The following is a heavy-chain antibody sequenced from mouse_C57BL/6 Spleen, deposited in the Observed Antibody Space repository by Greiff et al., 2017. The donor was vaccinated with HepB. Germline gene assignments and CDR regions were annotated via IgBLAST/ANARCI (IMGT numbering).Heavy chain of an antibody. CDR3: ARWNWYFDV. V-gene: IGHV1-82*01. CDR2: IYPGDGDT. CDR1: GYAFSSSW. Sequence: QVQLQQSGPELVKPGASVKISCKASGYAFSSSWMNWVKQRPGKGLEWIGRIYPGDGDTNYNGTFKGKATLTEDKSSSTAYMQLSSLTSEDSAVYFCARWNWYFDVWGTGTTVTVSS. J-gene: IGHJ1*03.